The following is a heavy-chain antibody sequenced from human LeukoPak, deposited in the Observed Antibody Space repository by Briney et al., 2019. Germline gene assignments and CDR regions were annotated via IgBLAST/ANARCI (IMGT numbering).Heavy chain of an antibody. Sequence: GASVKVSCKASGYTFTGYYMHWVRQAPGQGLEWMGWINPNSGGTNYAQKFQGRVTMTRDTSISTAYMELSRLRSDDTAVYYCARDLGVVPAAILAFDIWGQGTVVTVSS. J-gene: IGHJ3*02. CDR1: GYTFTGYY. CDR2: INPNSGGT. D-gene: IGHD2-2*02. CDR3: ARDLGVVPAAILAFDI. V-gene: IGHV1-2*02.